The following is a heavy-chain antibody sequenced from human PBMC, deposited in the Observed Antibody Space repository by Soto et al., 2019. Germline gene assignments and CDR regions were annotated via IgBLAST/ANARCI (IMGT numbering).Heavy chain of an antibody. CDR2: INAGNGNT. D-gene: IGHD3-16*01. Sequence: ASVKVSCKASGYTFTSYAMHWVRQAPGQRLEWMGWINAGNGNTKYSQKFQGRVTITRDTSASTAYMELSSLRSEDTAVYYCAREMAPRDDYAGGDFDIWGQGTMVTVSS. V-gene: IGHV1-3*01. CDR1: GYTFTSYA. J-gene: IGHJ3*02. CDR3: AREMAPRDDYAGGDFDI.